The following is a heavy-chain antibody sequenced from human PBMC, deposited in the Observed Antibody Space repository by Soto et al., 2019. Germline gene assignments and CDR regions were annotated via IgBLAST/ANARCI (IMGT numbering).Heavy chain of an antibody. D-gene: IGHD3-3*01. V-gene: IGHV3-23*01. CDR2: ISGSGGRT. J-gene: IGHJ6*02. CDR3: AKADDFWSGYHIYYYYGMDV. Sequence: GSLILSCAXSGFTFSSYAMSWVRQAPGKGLEWVSGISGSGGRTYYADSVKGRFTISRDNSKHTLYLQMNSLRAEDTAVYYCAKADDFWSGYHIYYYYGMDVWGQGTTVTVSS. CDR1: GFTFSSYA.